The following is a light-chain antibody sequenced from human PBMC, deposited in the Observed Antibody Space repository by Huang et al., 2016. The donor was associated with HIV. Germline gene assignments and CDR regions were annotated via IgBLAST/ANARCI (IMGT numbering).Light chain of an antibody. J-gene: IGKJ2*01. CDR3: MQGTHWPPV. CDR1: QSLVHSDGITY. Sequence: DVVLTQSPLSLPVPPGQSASIACSSSQSLVHSDGITYLNWFHQRPGQSPRRRLYKVSNRDSGVPDRFNASGSGTDFTLEIGRVEAEDVGICYCMQGTHWPPVFGQGTKLEI. V-gene: IGKV2-30*02. CDR2: KVS.